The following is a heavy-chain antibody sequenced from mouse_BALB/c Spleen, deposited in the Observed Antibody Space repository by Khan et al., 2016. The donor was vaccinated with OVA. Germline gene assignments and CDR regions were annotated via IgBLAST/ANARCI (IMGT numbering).Heavy chain of an antibody. J-gene: IGHJ4*01. CDR1: GFTFSSYG. CDR3: SRDTYCYGSNYDIDY. V-gene: IGHV5-6-3*01. D-gene: IGHD1-1*01. Sequence: EVELVESGGGLVQPGGSLTLSCAAPGFTFSSYGMSWVRQTPAKRLELVATINSNGGSTYYPDNLKGRVRISSDNAKNTLFLQMSSLKSEDTAMYYCSRDTYCYGSNYDIDYWGQGTSVTVSS. CDR2: INSNGGST.